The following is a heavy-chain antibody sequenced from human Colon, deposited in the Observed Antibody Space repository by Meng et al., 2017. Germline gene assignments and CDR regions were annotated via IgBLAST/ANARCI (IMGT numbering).Heavy chain of an antibody. Sequence: GPGLVKPSGIPSLTRPVPGDSIRMDICGSWVRPPPGKGLEWIGEVYHRGDTNYNPSLKSRVDISVDKSKNQFYLSLFSVTAADTAVYYCGRDQGRELINHWGQGTLVTVSS. CDR2: VYHRGDT. CDR1: GDSIRMDIC. V-gene: IGHV4-4*02. CDR3: GRDQGRELINH. J-gene: IGHJ4*02. D-gene: IGHD1-7*01.